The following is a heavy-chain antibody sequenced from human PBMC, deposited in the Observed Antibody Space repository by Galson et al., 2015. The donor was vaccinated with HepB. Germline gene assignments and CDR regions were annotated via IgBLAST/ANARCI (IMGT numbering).Heavy chain of an antibody. D-gene: IGHD1-20*01. CDR3: ARQAITGTDSFDI. CDR2: IYSGGST. J-gene: IGHJ3*02. CDR1: GFPVSSYY. V-gene: IGHV3-53*01. Sequence: SLRLSCAASGFPVSSYYMSWVRQAPGKGLEWVSLIYSGGSTDYAGSVKGRFTISRESSKNTLYLKMNSLRAEDTAVYYCARQAITGTDSFDIWGRGTVVTVSS.